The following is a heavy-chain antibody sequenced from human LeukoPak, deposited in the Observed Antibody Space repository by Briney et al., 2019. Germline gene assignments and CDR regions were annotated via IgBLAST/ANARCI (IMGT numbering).Heavy chain of an antibody. D-gene: IGHD3-22*01. V-gene: IGHV3-23*01. CDR3: ARLPTFYYDSSGYHYDY. CDR2: TAGSGISK. CDR1: GFTFNNYA. J-gene: IGHJ4*02. Sequence: GGSLRLSCVTSGFTFNNYAMSWVRQAPGRGLEWASSTAGSGISKDYADSVKGRFTISKDKSKNTLYLQMDNLRAEDTGVYFCARLPTFYYDSSGYHYDYWGQGTLVTVSS.